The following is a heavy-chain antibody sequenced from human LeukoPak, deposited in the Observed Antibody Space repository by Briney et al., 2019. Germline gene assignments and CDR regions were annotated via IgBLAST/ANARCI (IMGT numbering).Heavy chain of an antibody. J-gene: IGHJ4*02. CDR2: ITWDGGSI. D-gene: IGHD2-21*02. Sequence: PGGSLRLSCAASGFTFDDYAMHWVRQAPGKGLEWVSFITWDGGSIYYADSVKGRFTISRDNNKDSLYLQMSRLRPEDTALYYCAKAHWGHDSALDNWGQGTLVTVSS. CDR1: GFTFDDYA. V-gene: IGHV3-43D*03. CDR3: AKAHWGHDSALDN.